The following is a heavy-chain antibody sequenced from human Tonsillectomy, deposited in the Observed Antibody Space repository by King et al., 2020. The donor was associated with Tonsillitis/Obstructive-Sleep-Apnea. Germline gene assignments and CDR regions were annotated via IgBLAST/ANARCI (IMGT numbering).Heavy chain of an antibody. D-gene: IGHD2-2*02. V-gene: IGHV3-23*04. CDR1: GFTFSSYA. J-gene: IGHJ4*02. CDR3: AKPPVVPAAISPHFDY. Sequence: VQLVESGGGLVQPGGSLRLSCAASGFTFSSYAMSWVRQAPGKGLEWVSAISGSGGSTYYADSVKGRFTISRDNSKNTLYLQMNSLRAEDTAVYYRAKPPVVPAAISPHFDYWGQGTLVTVSS. CDR2: ISGSGGST.